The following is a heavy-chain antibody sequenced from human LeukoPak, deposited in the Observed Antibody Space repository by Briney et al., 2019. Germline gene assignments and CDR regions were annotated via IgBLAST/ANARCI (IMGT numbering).Heavy chain of an antibody. V-gene: IGHV4-4*07. CDR2: IYTSGST. CDR3: ARVRKDDYNFWSGYSYYMDV. CDR1: GGSISSYY. Sequence: SETLSLTCTVSGGSISSYYWSWIRQPAGKGLEWIGRIYTSGSTNYNPSLKSRVTMSVDTSKNQFSLKLSSVTAADTAVYYCARVRKDDYNFWSGYSYYMDVWGKGTTVTVSS. D-gene: IGHD3-3*01. J-gene: IGHJ6*03.